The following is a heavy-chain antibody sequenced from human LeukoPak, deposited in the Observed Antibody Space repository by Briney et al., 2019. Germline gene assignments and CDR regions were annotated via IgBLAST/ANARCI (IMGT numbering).Heavy chain of an antibody. D-gene: IGHD4-17*01. CDR2: IWYDGSNK. V-gene: IGHV3-33*06. Sequence: PGGSLRLSCAASGFTFSSYGMHWVRQAPGEGLEWVAVIWYDGSNKYYADSVEGRFTISRDNSKNTLYLQMNSLRAEDTAVYYCAKDSDYGDYGGAFDIWGQGTMVTVSS. J-gene: IGHJ3*02. CDR3: AKDSDYGDYGGAFDI. CDR1: GFTFSSYG.